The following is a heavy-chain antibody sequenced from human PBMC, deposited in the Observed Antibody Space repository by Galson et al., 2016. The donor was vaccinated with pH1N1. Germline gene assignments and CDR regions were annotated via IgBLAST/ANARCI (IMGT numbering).Heavy chain of an antibody. D-gene: IGHD3-3*01. CDR3: ARGVIDYDFWSGYQDHAAFDI. Sequence: CAISGDSVSSNSATWNWIRQSPSRGLEWLGRTYYRSKWYNDYAESVKSRIIISPDTSKNQLSLQLNSVTPADTAVYYCARGVIDYDFWSGYQDHAAFDIWGPGTMV. V-gene: IGHV6-1*01. CDR2: TYYRSKWYN. J-gene: IGHJ3*02. CDR1: GDSVSSNSAT.